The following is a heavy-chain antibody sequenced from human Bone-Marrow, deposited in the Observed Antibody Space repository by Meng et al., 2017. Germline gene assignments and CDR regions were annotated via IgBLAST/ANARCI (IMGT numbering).Heavy chain of an antibody. Sequence: LVSGACLLPLWGSLSRSCPGSGFTSTRSGSRWVRQPPAKVLVGVSSISGSGGSTYYADSVKCRFTISRDNSKYPLYLQMNSLRAEYTAVYYCVKDRSSGWYFWFDPWGQGTLVTVSS. J-gene: IGHJ5*02. CDR1: GFTSTRSG. V-gene: IGHV3-23*01. CDR3: VKDRSSGWYFWFDP. CDR2: ISGSGGST. D-gene: IGHD6-19*01.